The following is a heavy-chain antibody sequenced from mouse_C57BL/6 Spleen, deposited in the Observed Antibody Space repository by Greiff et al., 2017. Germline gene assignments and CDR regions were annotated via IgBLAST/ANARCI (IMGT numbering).Heavy chain of an antibody. CDR1: GYAFSSSW. V-gene: IGHV1-82*01. CDR2: IYPGDGDT. J-gene: IGHJ1*03. Sequence: QVQLQQSGPELVKPGASVKISCKASGYAFSSSWMNWVKQRPGKGLEWIGRIYPGDGDTNYNGKFKGKATLTADKSSSTAYMQLSSLTSEDSAVYFCARGGSYGWYFDVWGTGTTVTVSS. D-gene: IGHD1-1*02. CDR3: ARGGSYGWYFDV.